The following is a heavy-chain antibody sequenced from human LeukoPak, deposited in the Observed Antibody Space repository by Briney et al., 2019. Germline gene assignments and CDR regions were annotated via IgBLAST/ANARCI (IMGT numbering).Heavy chain of an antibody. D-gene: IGHD5-18*01. V-gene: IGHV3-74*01. CDR3: ATGSGLWSPDY. Sequence: GGSLRLSCEASGFPFSSYAMTWVRQAPGKGLVWVSRINTDGSSTSYADSVKGRFTISRDNAKNRLYVQMNSLRAEDTAVYYCATGSGLWSPDYWGQGTLVTVSS. J-gene: IGHJ4*02. CDR2: INTDGSST. CDR1: GFPFSSYA.